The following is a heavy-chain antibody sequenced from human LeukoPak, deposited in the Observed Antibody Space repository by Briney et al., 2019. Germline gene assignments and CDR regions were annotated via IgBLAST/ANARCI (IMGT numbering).Heavy chain of an antibody. CDR3: ERANY. CDR1: GFTVSSNY. Sequence: GGSLRLSCAASGFTVSSNYMSWVRQAPGKGLEWVSVIYSGGSTYYAVSLKSRFTISRDNSKLTLYLQMDSLRAEDTAVYYCERANYWGQGTLVTVSS. CDR2: IYSGGST. J-gene: IGHJ4*02. V-gene: IGHV3-66*02.